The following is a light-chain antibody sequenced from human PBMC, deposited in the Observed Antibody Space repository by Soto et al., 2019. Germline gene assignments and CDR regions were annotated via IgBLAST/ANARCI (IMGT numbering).Light chain of an antibody. CDR3: QQYSNWPPAIT. J-gene: IGKJ5*01. CDR1: ETISTN. V-gene: IGKV3-15*01. CDR2: GSS. Sequence: EIVLTQSPATLSVSPGERATLSCRATETISTNLAWFQRKPGQPPRLLIYGSSTRATGVPDRFSGSGSGTEFTLIISSLQSEDVALYYCQQYSNWPPAITLGQATRLEIK.